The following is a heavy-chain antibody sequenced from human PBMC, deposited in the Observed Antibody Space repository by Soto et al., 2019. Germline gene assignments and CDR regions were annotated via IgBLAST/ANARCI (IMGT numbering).Heavy chain of an antibody. D-gene: IGHD3-10*01. CDR3: AKEAGDH. V-gene: IGHV1-69*01. CDR1: GGTFNTYA. CDR2: IIPIFGIK. Sequence: QMQLVQSGAEVKERGSSVKISCKTFGGTFNTYALTWVRQAPGQGLEWIGGIIPIFGIKNVAQRFQGRVTINADESLTTAYMEMTSLRSDDTAVYYCAKEAGDHWGQGTLVTVSS. J-gene: IGHJ4*02.